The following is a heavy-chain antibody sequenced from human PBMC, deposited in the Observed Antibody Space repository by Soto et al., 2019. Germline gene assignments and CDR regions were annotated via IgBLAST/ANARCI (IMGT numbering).Heavy chain of an antibody. CDR2: ISGSGTAT. D-gene: IGHD3-22*01. CDR3: AKTRLYDKNDYHRDGFDV. J-gene: IGHJ3*01. CDR1: GFPFWTYS. V-gene: IGHV3-23*01. Sequence: EVKLLESGGGLVQPGGSVRLSCAASGFPFWTYSMSWVRQAPRKGLEWVSGISGSGTATYYTDSVKGRFTVSRDNSKDTLFLQMNTLRVEDTAVYYCAKTRLYDKNDYHRDGFDVWGPGTVVTVSS.